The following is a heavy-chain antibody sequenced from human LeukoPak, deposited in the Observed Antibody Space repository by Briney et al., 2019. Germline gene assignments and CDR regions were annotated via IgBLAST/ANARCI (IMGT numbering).Heavy chain of an antibody. V-gene: IGHV3-11*06. CDR2: ISSSSSYT. J-gene: IGHJ4*02. CDR1: GFTCSDYY. Sequence: GGSLRLSCAASGFTCSDYYMSWIRQAPGKGLEWVSYISSSSSYTNYADSVKGRFTISRDNAKNSLYLQMNSLRAEDTAVYYCARVYDSSGYSPFDYWGQGTLVTVSS. D-gene: IGHD3-22*01. CDR3: ARVYDSSGYSPFDY.